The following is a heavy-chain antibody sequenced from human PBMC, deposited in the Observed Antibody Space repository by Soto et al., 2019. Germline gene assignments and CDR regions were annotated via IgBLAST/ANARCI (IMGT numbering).Heavy chain of an antibody. CDR2: IGPESGAT. V-gene: IGHV1-2*02. CDR1: GYTFSGHY. Sequence: ASVKVSCKASGYTFSGHYIHWVRQARGQGPEWMGEIGPESGATRYAQKFQGRVTMTREMSITTVYMELTNLSPDDTAVYYCGRGRSGQIVVFYWGQGTPVTVSS. D-gene: IGHD5-12*01. CDR3: GRGRSGQIVVFY. J-gene: IGHJ4*02.